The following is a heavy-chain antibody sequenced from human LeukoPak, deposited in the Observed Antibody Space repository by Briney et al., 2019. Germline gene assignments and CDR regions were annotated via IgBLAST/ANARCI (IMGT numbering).Heavy chain of an antibody. J-gene: IGHJ2*01. Sequence: SGGSLRLSCAASGFTFSSYGMSWVRQAPGKGLEWVSAISGSGGSTYYADSVKGRFTISRDNSKNTLYLQMSSLRAEDTAVYYCTKELGYCSSTSCSRYFDLWGRGTLVTVSS. V-gene: IGHV3-23*01. CDR1: GFTFSSYG. CDR3: TKELGYCSSTSCSRYFDL. D-gene: IGHD2-2*01. CDR2: ISGSGGST.